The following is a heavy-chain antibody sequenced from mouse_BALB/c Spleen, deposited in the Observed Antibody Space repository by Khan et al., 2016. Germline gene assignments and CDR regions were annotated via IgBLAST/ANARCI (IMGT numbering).Heavy chain of an antibody. J-gene: IGHJ1*01. V-gene: IGHV1-9*01. CDR3: ARKGITTARYFDV. D-gene: IGHD1-2*01. CDR2: ILPGSGST. Sequence: QVQLKQSGAELMKPGASVKISCKATGYTFSSYWIEWVKQRPGHGLEWIGEILPGSGSTNYNEKFKGKATFTAAPSSNTAYMQLISLTSEDSAVYYCARKGITTARYFDVWGAGTTVTVSS. CDR1: GYTFSSYW.